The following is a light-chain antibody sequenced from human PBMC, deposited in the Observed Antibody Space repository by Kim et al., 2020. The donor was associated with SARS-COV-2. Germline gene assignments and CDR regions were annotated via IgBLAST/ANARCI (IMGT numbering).Light chain of an antibody. CDR1: SSDVGDYNY. Sequence: QSALTQPASVSGSLGQSITISCTGTSSDVGDYNYVSWYQHSPGKAPKLMIFDVSERPSGVSSRFSGSKSGYTASLTISGLQAEDKADYYCSSYRTTNTWVFGGGTQLTVL. J-gene: IGLJ3*02. CDR2: DVS. V-gene: IGLV2-14*03. CDR3: SSYRTTNTWV.